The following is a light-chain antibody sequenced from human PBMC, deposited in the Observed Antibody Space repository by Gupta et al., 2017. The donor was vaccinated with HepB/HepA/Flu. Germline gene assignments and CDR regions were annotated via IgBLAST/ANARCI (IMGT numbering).Light chain of an antibody. J-gene: IGKJ3*01. Sequence: DIQMTQSPSTLSASVGDRVTITCRASQSISSWLAWYQQKPGKAPKLLIYQASILETGVPSRFSGSGSGTEFILTITSLHPDDFASYYCQEYKSNMFTFGPGTKVEFK. CDR1: QSISSW. V-gene: IGKV1-5*03. CDR3: QEYKSNMFT. CDR2: QAS.